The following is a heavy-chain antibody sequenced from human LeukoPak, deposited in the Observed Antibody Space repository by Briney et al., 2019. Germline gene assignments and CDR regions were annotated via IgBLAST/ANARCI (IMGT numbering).Heavy chain of an antibody. Sequence: GGSLRLSCAASGFTFRSYAMSWVRHAPGKGLESVSALSGSGANTFYADSVKGRFTISRDNSKKTLYLQMNSLTDGDTAVYYCATLETTWGQGTLVTVSS. CDR1: GFTFRSYA. D-gene: IGHD4-17*01. V-gene: IGHV3-23*01. J-gene: IGHJ4*02. CDR2: LSGSGANT. CDR3: ATLETT.